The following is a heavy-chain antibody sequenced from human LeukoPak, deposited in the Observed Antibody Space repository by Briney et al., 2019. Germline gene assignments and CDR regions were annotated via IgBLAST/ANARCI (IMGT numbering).Heavy chain of an antibody. D-gene: IGHD3-22*01. J-gene: IGHJ4*02. Sequence: GGSLSLSCAASGFTFSSYAMSWVRQAPGTGLEWVSAISGSGGSTYYADSVKGRFTISRDNSKNTLYLQMTSLAADATAEYYCAKDPSMIEDYWGQGTLVTVSS. CDR3: AKDPSMIEDY. CDR2: ISGSGGST. V-gene: IGHV3-23*01. CDR1: GFTFSSYA.